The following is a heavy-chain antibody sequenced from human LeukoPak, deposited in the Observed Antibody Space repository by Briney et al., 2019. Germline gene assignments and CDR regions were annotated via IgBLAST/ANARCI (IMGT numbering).Heavy chain of an antibody. J-gene: IGHJ4*02. V-gene: IGHV1-18*01. Sequence: GASVKVSCKASGYTFINHGISWVRQAPGQGLEWMGWTSTYNTNYIQKLQGRVTMTTDTSTSTAYMELRSLRSDDTAVYYCAKGSSGWSLDYWGQGTLVTVSS. CDR1: GYTFINHG. CDR3: AKGSSGWSLDY. CDR2: TSTYNT. D-gene: IGHD6-19*01.